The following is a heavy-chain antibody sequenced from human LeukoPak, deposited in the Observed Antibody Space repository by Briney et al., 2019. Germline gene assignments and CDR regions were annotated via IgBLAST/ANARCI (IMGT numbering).Heavy chain of an antibody. CDR3: ARDEVYGGNSY. CDR1: GGSIGSYY. CDR2: IYYSGST. Sequence: SETLSLTCTVAGGSIGSYYWSWIRQPPGGGLEWIGYIYYSGSTDYNPSLKSRVTISVDTSKNQFSLKLSSVTAADTAVYYCARDEVYGGNSYWGQGTLVTVSS. J-gene: IGHJ4*02. D-gene: IGHD4-23*01. V-gene: IGHV4-59*13.